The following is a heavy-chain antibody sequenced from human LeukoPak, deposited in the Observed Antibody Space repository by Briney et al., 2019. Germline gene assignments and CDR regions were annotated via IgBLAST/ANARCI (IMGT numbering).Heavy chain of an antibody. CDR1: GFTFSSYG. D-gene: IGHD2-2*01. Sequence: PGGSLRLSCAASGFTFSSYGMHWVRQAPGKGLEWVAVISYDGSNKYYADSVKGRFTISRDNSKNTLYLQMNSLRAEDTAVYYCAKYRGACSSTSCYYFDYWGQGTLVTVSS. CDR2: ISYDGSNK. V-gene: IGHV3-30*18. J-gene: IGHJ4*02. CDR3: AKYRGACSSTSCYYFDY.